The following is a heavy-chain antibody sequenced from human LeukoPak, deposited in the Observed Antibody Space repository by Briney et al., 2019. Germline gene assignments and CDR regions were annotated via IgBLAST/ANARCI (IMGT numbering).Heavy chain of an antibody. CDR2: INSDGSST. V-gene: IGHV3-74*01. Sequence: PGGSLRLSCAASGFTFSSYWMHGVRRAPGKGLVWVSRINSDGSSTNYADSVKGRFTISRDNAKNTLYLQMNSLRAEDTAVYYCAKYQCGYRDNYWGQGTLVTVSS. CDR1: GFTFSSYW. CDR3: AKYQCGYRDNY. J-gene: IGHJ4*02. D-gene: IGHD3-22*01.